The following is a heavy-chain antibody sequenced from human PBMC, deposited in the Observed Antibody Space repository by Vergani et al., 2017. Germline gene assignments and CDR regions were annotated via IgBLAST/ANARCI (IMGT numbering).Heavy chain of an antibody. D-gene: IGHD1-1*01. V-gene: IGHV5-51*01. CDR3: ARHTTYTDS. Sequence: EVELVQSGPEMRKPGESLKISCKGSEYSFGNYWIGWVRQMPGKGLEWMGIIYPDDSDTRYSPSFQGQFTISADKSISTAFLQWDSLKASDTALYYCARHTTYTDSWGQGTLVTVSS. CDR1: EYSFGNYW. CDR2: IYPDDSDT. J-gene: IGHJ4*02.